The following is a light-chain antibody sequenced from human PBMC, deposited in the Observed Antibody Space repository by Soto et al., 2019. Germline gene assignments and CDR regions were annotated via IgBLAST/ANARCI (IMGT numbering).Light chain of an antibody. CDR3: QQYDTDYT. Sequence: DIQMPQSPSTLSASVGDRVTITCRTSQSITSWLAWYLQKPGKAPKLLIYKASSLESGVPPRFSGSESGKEFTLTSSSLQPEDFAPYYCQQYDTDYTLGQGTKLEIK. CDR1: QSITSW. V-gene: IGKV1-5*03. J-gene: IGKJ2*01. CDR2: KAS.